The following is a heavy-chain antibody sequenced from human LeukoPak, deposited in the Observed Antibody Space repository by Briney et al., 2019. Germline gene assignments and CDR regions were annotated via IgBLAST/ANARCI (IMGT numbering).Heavy chain of an antibody. D-gene: IGHD3-22*01. CDR2: IRYDGSNK. Sequence: GGSLRLSCAASGFTFSNYGMHWLRQAPGKGLEWVSFIRYDGSNKFYVDSGRGRFTISRDNSKNMVYLQMNSLRDADTAVYYCEKELDHDSSGYVPTDYWGQGTLVTVSS. V-gene: IGHV3-30*02. J-gene: IGHJ4*02. CDR3: EKELDHDSSGYVPTDY. CDR1: GFTFSNYG.